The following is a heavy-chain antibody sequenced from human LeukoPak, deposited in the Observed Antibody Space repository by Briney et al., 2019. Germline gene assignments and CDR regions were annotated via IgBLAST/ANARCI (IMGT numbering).Heavy chain of an antibody. V-gene: IGHV4-59*01. CDR1: GGSISSYY. D-gene: IGHD3-22*01. CDR2: IYYSGST. J-gene: IGHJ4*02. CDR3: ATYYYDSSGYFDY. Sequence: SETLSLTCTVSGGSISSYYWSWIRQPPGKGLEWIGYIYYSGSTNYNPSLKSRVTISVDTSKNQFSLKLSSVTAADTAVYYCATYYYDSSGYFDYWGQGTLVTVSS.